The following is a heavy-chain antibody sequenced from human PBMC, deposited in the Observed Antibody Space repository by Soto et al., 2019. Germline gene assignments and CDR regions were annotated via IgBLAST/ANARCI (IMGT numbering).Heavy chain of an antibody. D-gene: IGHD6-19*01. J-gene: IGHJ4*02. V-gene: IGHV3-48*02. CDR1: GFTLSSYS. CDR3: ARDLYSTGWYYFDY. Sequence: GGSLRLSCAASGFTLSSYSMNWVRQAPGKGLEWVSYISSSSSTIYYADSVKGRFTVSRDNAKNSLYLQMNSLRNADTAVYYCARDLYSTGWYYFDYWGQGTLVTVSS. CDR2: ISSSSSTI.